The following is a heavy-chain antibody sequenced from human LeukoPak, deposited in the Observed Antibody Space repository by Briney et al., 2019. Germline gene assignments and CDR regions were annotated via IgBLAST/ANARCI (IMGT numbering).Heavy chain of an antibody. D-gene: IGHD6-13*01. J-gene: IGHJ4*02. CDR1: GGAISSYY. CDR3: ARANLYSSSWYLGY. CDR2: IYTSGST. Sequence: PSETLSLTCTVSGGAISSYYWSWIRQPAGKGLEWIGRIYTSGSTNYNPSLKSRVTISVDTSKNQFSLKLSSVTAADTAVYYCARANLYSSSWYLGYWGQGTLVTVSS. V-gene: IGHV4-4*07.